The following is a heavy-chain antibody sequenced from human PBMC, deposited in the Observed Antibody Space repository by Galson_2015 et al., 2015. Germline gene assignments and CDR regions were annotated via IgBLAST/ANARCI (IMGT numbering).Heavy chain of an antibody. CDR2: IWYDGSNK. J-gene: IGHJ6*02. CDR3: ARALCSSTSCYSGMDV. D-gene: IGHD2-2*01. V-gene: IGHV3-33*01. CDR1: GFTFSSYG. Sequence: SLRLSCAASGFTFSSYGMHWVRQAPGKGLEWVAVIWYDGSNKYYADSVKGRFTISRDNSKNTLYLQMNSLRAEDTAVYYCARALCSSTSCYSGMDVWGQGTTVTVSS.